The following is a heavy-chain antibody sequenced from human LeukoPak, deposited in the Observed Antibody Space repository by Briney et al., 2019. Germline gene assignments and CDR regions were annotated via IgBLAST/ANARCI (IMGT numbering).Heavy chain of an antibody. CDR3: AGSWGARMVDY. CDR1: GFIFSSYW. CDR2: ISSSSSYI. D-gene: IGHD3-16*01. J-gene: IGHJ4*02. Sequence: GGSLRLSCAASGFIFSSYWMAWVRQAPGKGLEWVSSISSSSSYIYYADSVKGRFTISRDNAKNSLYLQMNSLRAEDTAVYYCAGSWGARMVDYWGQGTLVTVSS. V-gene: IGHV3-21*01.